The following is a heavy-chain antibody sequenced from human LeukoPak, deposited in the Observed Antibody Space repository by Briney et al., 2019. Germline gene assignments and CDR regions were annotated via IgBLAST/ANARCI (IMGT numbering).Heavy chain of an antibody. D-gene: IGHD2-21*02. CDR3: VRGGCGRAADCYSHYFDY. V-gene: IGHV3-69-1*02. CDR1: GFNFNAYS. CDR2: ISHTGAI. J-gene: IGHJ4*02. Sequence: GGSLRLSCAASGFNFNAYSLNWVRQARGKGLEWLSYISHTGAIYYADSVKGRFTISRDDAEASVFLQMNSLRTEDTALYYCVRGGCGRAADCYSHYFDYWGQGTPVTVSS.